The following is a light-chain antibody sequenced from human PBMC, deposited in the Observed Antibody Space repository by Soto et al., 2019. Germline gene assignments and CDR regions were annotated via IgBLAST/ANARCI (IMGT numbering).Light chain of an antibody. CDR2: LNSDGSH. V-gene: IGLV4-69*01. CDR1: SGHSRSA. CDR3: QTWVTGTWV. Sequence: QFVLTQSPSASASLGASVKLTCTLSSGHSRSAIAWHQQQPEKGPRYLMKLNSDGSHSKGDGIPDRFSGSSSGAERYLTISSLQSEDEVDYYCQTWVTGTWVFGGGTKVTVL. J-gene: IGLJ3*02.